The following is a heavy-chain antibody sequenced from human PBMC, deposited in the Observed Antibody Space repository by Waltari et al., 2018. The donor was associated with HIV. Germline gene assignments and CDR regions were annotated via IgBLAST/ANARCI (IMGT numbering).Heavy chain of an antibody. D-gene: IGHD6-13*01. CDR3: ASSRAAAGLDS. Sequence: QVQLQESGPGLVKPSEPLSLMCTVSGSSIGTNFWSWIRQPPGKGLEWIGYVFYSGTTNYNPSLKSRVTISVDTSKNQFSLNLRSVTAADTAVYYCASSRAAAGLDSWGQGTQVTVSS. V-gene: IGHV4-59*01. CDR2: VFYSGTT. CDR1: GSSIGTNF. J-gene: IGHJ4*02.